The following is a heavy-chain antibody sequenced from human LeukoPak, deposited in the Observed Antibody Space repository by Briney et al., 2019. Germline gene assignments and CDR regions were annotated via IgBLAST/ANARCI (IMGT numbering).Heavy chain of an antibody. Sequence: PSETLALTCTVSGGSITNNYYWGWIRQSPGKGLEWIGSISYSGITFYNPSLNNRVTISVDPSRNQLSLRLSSVTAADMAVYYCARGSDGSGSYNWFDPWGQGTLVTVSS. J-gene: IGHJ5*02. V-gene: IGHV4-39*07. CDR2: ISYSGIT. CDR1: GGSITNNYY. CDR3: ARGSDGSGSYNWFDP. D-gene: IGHD3-10*01.